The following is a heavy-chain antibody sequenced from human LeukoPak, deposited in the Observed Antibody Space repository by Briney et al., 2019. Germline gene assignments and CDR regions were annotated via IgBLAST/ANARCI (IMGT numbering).Heavy chain of an antibody. Sequence: ASVKVSCKTSGYSFDIYAMNWVRQAPGQRPEWMGWINAGNGKTKYSQSFQGRVTITRDTSASTAYMELSSLRSEDTAVYYCARGVWSSHNKEYFLDYWGQGTLFTVSS. CDR3: ARGVWSSHNKEYFLDY. D-gene: IGHD3-3*01. CDR1: GYSFDIYA. J-gene: IGHJ4*02. V-gene: IGHV1-3*01. CDR2: INAGNGKT.